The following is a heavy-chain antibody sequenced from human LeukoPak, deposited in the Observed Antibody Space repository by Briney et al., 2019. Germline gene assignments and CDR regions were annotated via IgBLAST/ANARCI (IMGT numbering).Heavy chain of an antibody. CDR2: ISYDGSNK. Sequence: PGGSLRLSCAASGFTFSSYAMHWVRQAPGKGLEWVAVISYDGSNKYYADSVKGRFTISRDNSNNTLYLQMKSLRAEDTAVYYCARDSGYSSSWRLDYWGEGTLVTVSS. CDR1: GFTFSSYA. V-gene: IGHV3-30-3*01. D-gene: IGHD6-13*01. CDR3: ARDSGYSSSWRLDY. J-gene: IGHJ4*02.